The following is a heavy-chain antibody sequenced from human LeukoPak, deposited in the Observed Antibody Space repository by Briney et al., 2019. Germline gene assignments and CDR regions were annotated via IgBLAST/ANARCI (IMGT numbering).Heavy chain of an antibody. CDR3: ARGVGNEGLTI. V-gene: IGHV1-69*13. CDR2: IIPIFGTA. CDR1: GGTFSSYA. D-gene: IGHD1-26*01. Sequence: ASVTVSCKASGGTFSSYAISWVRQAPGQGLEWMGGIIPIFGTANYAQKFQGRVTITADESTSTAYMELSSLRSEDTAVYYCARGVGNEGLTIWGQGTLVTVSS. J-gene: IGHJ3*02.